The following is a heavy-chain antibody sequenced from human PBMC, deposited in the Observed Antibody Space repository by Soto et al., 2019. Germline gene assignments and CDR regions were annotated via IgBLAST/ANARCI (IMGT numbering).Heavy chain of an antibody. V-gene: IGHV3-30*03. D-gene: IGHD4-4*01. CDR1: GFIFTSYG. CDR3: ARDQAEMATVSLGY. Sequence: GGSLRLSCAASGFIFTSYGIHWVRQAPGMGLEWVAVISYDGSDENYADSVKGRFTISRDKSKNTVYLHMNSLRAEDTAIYYCARDQAEMATVSLGYWGQGTQVTVSS. J-gene: IGHJ4*02. CDR2: ISYDGSDE.